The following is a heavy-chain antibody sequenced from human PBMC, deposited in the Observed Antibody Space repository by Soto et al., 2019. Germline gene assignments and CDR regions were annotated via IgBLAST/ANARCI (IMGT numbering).Heavy chain of an antibody. CDR3: AKDSSGFDP. CDR2: IYHNGDT. D-gene: IGHD6-25*01. V-gene: IGHV4-38-2*02. Sequence: SATLCLSYSVSEVIISDNYVWGWIRQPPGKGLEWLGSIYHNGDTRYNPSLKSPVTISVDTSKNQFTLRVTSVTAADTAVYFCAKDSSGFDPWSQGTLVTVSS. J-gene: IGHJ5*02. CDR1: EVIISDNYV.